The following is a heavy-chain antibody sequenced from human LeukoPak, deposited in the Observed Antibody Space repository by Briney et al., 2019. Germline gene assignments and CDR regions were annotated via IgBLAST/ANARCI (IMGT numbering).Heavy chain of an antibody. V-gene: IGHV3-53*01. CDR2: IYSGGST. Sequence: PGGSLRLSCAASGFTVSSNYMSWVRQAPGKGLEWVSVIYSGGSTYYADSVKGRFTISRDNSKNTLYLQINSLRAEDTAVYYCARDRFFGGLDYWGQGTLVTVSS. CDR3: ARDRFFGGLDY. CDR1: GFTVSSNY. J-gene: IGHJ4*02. D-gene: IGHD3-3*01.